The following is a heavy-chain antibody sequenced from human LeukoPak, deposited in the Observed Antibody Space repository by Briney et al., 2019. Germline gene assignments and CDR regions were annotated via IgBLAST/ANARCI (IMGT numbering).Heavy chain of an antibody. V-gene: IGHV4-61*01. CDR2: IYYSGST. CDR1: GGSVSSGSYY. Sequence: KPSETLSLTCTVSGGSVSSGSYYWSWIRQPPGKGLEWIGYIYYSGSTNYNPSLKSRVTISVDTSKNQFSLKLSSVTAADTAVYYCARDGYWGQGTLVTISS. CDR3: ARDGY. J-gene: IGHJ4*02.